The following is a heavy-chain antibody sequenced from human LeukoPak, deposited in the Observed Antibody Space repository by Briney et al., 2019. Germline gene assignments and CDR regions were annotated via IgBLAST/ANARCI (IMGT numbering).Heavy chain of an antibody. Sequence: GGSLRLSCAGSGFVSGEYAMTWVRQAPGKGLEWIGFSRGTAYGGTTEYAASLRGRFTISRDDSKSIAYLQMNSLTTEDTAVYYCTRGVRGESWFDPWGQGTLVTVSS. V-gene: IGHV3-49*04. CDR2: SRGTAYGGTT. J-gene: IGHJ5*02. CDR3: TRGVRGESWFDP. D-gene: IGHD3-10*01. CDR1: GFVSGEYA.